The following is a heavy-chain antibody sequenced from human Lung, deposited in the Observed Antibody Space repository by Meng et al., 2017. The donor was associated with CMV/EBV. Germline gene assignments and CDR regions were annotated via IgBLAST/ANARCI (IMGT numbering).Heavy chain of an antibody. CDR3: ARVGWDYYYYGMDV. D-gene: IGHD2-15*01. CDR1: GGSISSYY. V-gene: IGHV4-59*01. CDR2: IYYSGST. J-gene: IGHJ6*02. Sequence: SETLSLTCTVSGGSISSYYWSWIRQPPGKGLEWIGYIYYSGSTNYNPSLKSRVTISVDTSKNQFPLKLSSVTAADTAVYYCARVGWDYYYYGMDVWGQGTTVTVSS.